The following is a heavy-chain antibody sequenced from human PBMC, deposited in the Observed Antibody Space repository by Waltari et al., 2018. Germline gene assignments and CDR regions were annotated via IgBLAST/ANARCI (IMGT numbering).Heavy chain of an antibody. CDR2: MNPNSGNT. CDR3: ARGTRVCTNGVCYRTFYYYYGMDV. Sequence: QVQLVQSGAEVKKPGASVKVSCKASGYTFTSYDINWVRQATGHGLAWMGWMNPNSGNTGYAQKFQGRVTMTRNTSISTAYMELSSLRSEDTAVYYCARGTRVCTNGVCYRTFYYYYGMDVWGQGTTVTVSS. CDR1: GYTFTSYD. J-gene: IGHJ6*02. D-gene: IGHD2-8*01. V-gene: IGHV1-8*02.